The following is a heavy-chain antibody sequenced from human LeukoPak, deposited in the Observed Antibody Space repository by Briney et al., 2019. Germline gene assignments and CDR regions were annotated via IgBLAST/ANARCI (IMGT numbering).Heavy chain of an antibody. Sequence: SETLSLTCSVSGVSISSYYWSWIRQPPGKGLEWIGYIYYSGSTNYNPSLKSRVTISVDTSKNQFSLKLSSVTAADTAVYYCARDFYASGFYFWFDPWGQGMLVTVSS. V-gene: IGHV4-59*01. CDR3: ARDFYASGFYFWFDP. J-gene: IGHJ5*02. CDR1: GVSISSYY. CDR2: IYYSGST. D-gene: IGHD2/OR15-2a*01.